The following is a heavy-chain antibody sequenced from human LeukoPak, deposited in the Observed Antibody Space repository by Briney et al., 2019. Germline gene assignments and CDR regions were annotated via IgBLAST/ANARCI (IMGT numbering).Heavy chain of an antibody. CDR1: GYAFTDYS. J-gene: IGHJ4*02. CDR3: AREATVTTNLFDY. CDR2: INPNSGGT. V-gene: IGHV1-2*02. Sequence: ASVKVSCKASGYAFTDYSMHWVRPAPGQGLEWMGWINPNSGGTNYAQKFQGRVTMTRDTSISTAYMELSRLRSDDTAVYYCAREATVTTNLFDYWGQGTLVSVSS. D-gene: IGHD4-17*01.